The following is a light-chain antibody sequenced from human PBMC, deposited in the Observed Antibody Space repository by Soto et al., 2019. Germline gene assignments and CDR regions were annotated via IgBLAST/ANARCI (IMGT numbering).Light chain of an antibody. J-gene: IGKJ5*01. CDR1: QSVLSTSNNKNY. V-gene: IGKV4-1*01. CDR3: QQYHSDPIT. Sequence: DFVMTQSLDPLAVSLGERATINRKSSQSVLSTSNNKNYLAWFQHKPGQPPKLVIYWASVRASGVPDRFSGSGSGTDFTLTISSLQAEDVAVYYCQQYHSDPITFGQGTRLEIK. CDR2: WAS.